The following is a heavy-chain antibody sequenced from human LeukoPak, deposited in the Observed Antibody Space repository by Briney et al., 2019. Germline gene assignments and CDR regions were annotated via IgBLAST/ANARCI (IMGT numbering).Heavy chain of an antibody. CDR1: GFTFSSYW. V-gene: IGHV3-74*01. CDR3: ARVWYYDILTGYSPFDY. Sequence: PGGSLRLSCAASGFTFSSYWMHWVRQAPGKGLVWVSRINSDGSSTSYADSVKGRFTTSRDNAKNTLYLQMNSLRAEDTAVYYCARVWYYDILTGYSPFDYWGQGTLVTVSS. J-gene: IGHJ4*02. D-gene: IGHD3-9*01. CDR2: INSDGSST.